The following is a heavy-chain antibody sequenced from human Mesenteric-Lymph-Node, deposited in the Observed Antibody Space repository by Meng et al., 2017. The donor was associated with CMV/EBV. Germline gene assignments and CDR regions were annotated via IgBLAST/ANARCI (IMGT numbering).Heavy chain of an antibody. J-gene: IGHJ4*02. CDR2: VNSGGNYI. CDR3: ASPPNTRTYYGAY. D-gene: IGHD1-26*01. V-gene: IGHV3-21*01. CDR1: GFIFSSYN. Sequence: GGSLRLSCTASGFIFSSYNMNWVRQAPGKGLEWVSSVNSGGNYIYYADSVKGRFTVSRDNAKNSLFLQMNSLRAEDTAVYYCASPPNTRTYYGAYWGQGTLVTVSS.